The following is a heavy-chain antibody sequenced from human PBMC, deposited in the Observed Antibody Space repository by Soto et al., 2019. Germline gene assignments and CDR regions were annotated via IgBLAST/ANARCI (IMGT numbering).Heavy chain of an antibody. V-gene: IGHV1-69*13. D-gene: IGHD3-22*01. Sequence: VASVKVSCKASGGTFSSYAISWVRQAPGQGLEWMGGIIPIFGTANYAQKFQGRVTITADESTSTAYMELSSLRSEDTAVYYCARESRLLNWFDPWGQGTLVTVS. CDR2: IIPIFGTA. J-gene: IGHJ5*02. CDR1: GGTFSSYA. CDR3: ARESRLLNWFDP.